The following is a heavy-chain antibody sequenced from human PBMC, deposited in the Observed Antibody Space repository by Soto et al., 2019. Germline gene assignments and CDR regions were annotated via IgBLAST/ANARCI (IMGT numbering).Heavy chain of an antibody. CDR1: GDSLMNNY. Sequence: QVQLQQWGAGLVKPSETLSLTCAVQGDSLMNNYWAWIRQSPGQGLEGIGDINHRGNAIYNPSLGNRVTISVHTSNNQSSLRLRSVTDADTAVYYCASGRALFGVELKGYWGQGTLVTVSS. V-gene: IGHV4-34*01. CDR2: INHRGNA. J-gene: IGHJ4*02. CDR3: ASGRALFGVELKGY. D-gene: IGHD3-3*01.